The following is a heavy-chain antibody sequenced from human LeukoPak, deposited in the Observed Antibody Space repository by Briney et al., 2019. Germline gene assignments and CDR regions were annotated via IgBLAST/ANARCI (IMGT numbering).Heavy chain of an antibody. Sequence: PGGSLRLSCAASGFTFSSYVMSWVRLAPGKGLEWVSLISGSGDITNYADSVKGRFTISRDNSKNTLYLQLNSLRAEDTAVYSCAKGRYYGSGSYLNSLDYWGQGTLVTVSS. J-gene: IGHJ4*02. CDR1: GFTFSSYV. CDR2: ISGSGDIT. V-gene: IGHV3-23*01. D-gene: IGHD3-10*01. CDR3: AKGRYYGSGSYLNSLDY.